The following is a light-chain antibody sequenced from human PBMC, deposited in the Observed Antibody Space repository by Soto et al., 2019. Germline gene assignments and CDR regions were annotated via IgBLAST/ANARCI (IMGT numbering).Light chain of an antibody. J-gene: IGKJ4*01. CDR3: QQANNFPLT. Sequence: DIQMTQSPSSVSASVRDRVTIACRASQVISSWLAWYQQKPGKAPKLLIYAPSSLQGGVPSRFSGSGSGTDVTLTSSSLQPEDFATYYCQQANNFPLTFGGGTKVELK. V-gene: IGKV1D-12*01. CDR1: QVISSW. CDR2: APS.